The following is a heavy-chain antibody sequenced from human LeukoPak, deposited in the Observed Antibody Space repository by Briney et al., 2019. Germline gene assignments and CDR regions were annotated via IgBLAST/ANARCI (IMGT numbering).Heavy chain of an antibody. J-gene: IGHJ4*02. Sequence: PGGSLRLSCAASGFTFSSYAMSWVRQAPGKGLEWVSAISVNEDITYYADSVKGRFTISRDNSKNTLYLQMNSLRAEDTAVYYCAKGSTPYYFDYWGQGTLVTVSS. V-gene: IGHV3-23*01. CDR1: GFTFSSYA. CDR2: ISVNEDIT. CDR3: AKGSTPYYFDY. D-gene: IGHD1-26*01.